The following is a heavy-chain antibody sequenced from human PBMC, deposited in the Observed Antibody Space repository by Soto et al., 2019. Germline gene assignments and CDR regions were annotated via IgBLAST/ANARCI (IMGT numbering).Heavy chain of an antibody. CDR1: GYTFTSYG. V-gene: IGHV1-18*01. Sequence: ASVKVSCKASGYTFTSYGISWVRQAPGHGIEWMGWISACNGTTNCAQKVEVRVPKTPHTTTSTGYMALRSLRSDDTAVYYWARTVTIVGVVSNGFDPWGQGTLVTVSS. CDR2: ISACNGTT. D-gene: IGHD3-3*01. CDR3: ARTVTIVGVVSNGFDP. J-gene: IGHJ5*02.